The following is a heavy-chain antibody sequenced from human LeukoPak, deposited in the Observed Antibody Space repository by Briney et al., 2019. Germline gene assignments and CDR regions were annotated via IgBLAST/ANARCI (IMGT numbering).Heavy chain of an antibody. Sequence: GRSLRLSCAASGFTFSSYGMHWVRQAPGKGLEWVALIWYDGNNEYYADSVKGRFTISRDNSKNTLYLQMNSLRAEDTALYYCARQYCSGGDCYFFDWGQGTLVTVSS. CDR3: ARQYCSGGDCYFFD. D-gene: IGHD2-15*01. CDR2: IWYDGNNE. J-gene: IGHJ4*02. V-gene: IGHV3-33*01. CDR1: GFTFSSYG.